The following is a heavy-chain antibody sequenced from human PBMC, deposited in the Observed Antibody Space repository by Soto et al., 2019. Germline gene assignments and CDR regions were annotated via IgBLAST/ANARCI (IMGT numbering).Heavy chain of an antibody. Sequence: GGSLRLSCAASGFTFSSYAMHWVRQAPGKGLEWVAVISYDGSNKYYADSVKGRFTISRDNSKNTLYLQMNSLRAEDTAVYYCASSGRFGELLDYWGQGTLVTVSS. J-gene: IGHJ4*02. CDR3: ASSGRFGELLDY. CDR2: ISYDGSNK. V-gene: IGHV3-30-3*01. CDR1: GFTFSSYA. D-gene: IGHD3-10*01.